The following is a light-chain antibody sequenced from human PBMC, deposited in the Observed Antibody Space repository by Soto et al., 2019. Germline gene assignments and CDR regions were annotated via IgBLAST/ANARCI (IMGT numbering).Light chain of an antibody. CDR3: QKCDYLPI. V-gene: IGKV3-15*01. Sequence: EIVMTQSPATLSVSPGEGATLSCRASQGIGDTLAWYQQKPGQTPRLLIYDTSIRATGVPSRFSGSGSGTDFTFTISSLQPEDVATYYCQKCDYLPIFGPGTTVDLK. J-gene: IGKJ3*01. CDR1: QGIGDT. CDR2: DTS.